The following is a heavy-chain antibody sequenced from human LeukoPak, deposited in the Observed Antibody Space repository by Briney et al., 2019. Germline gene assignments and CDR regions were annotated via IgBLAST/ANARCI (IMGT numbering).Heavy chain of an antibody. J-gene: IGHJ4*02. CDR3: AKQLGYCSDGSCYFPY. V-gene: IGHV3-23*01. CDR2: ISNNGGYT. CDR1: GFTFSSSA. D-gene: IGHD2-15*01. Sequence: GGSLRLSCAASGFTFSSSAMSWVRQAPGKGLEWVSAISNNGGYTNYADSVQGRFTISRDNSKSTLCLQMNSLRAEDTAVYYCAKQLGYCSDGSCYFPYWGQGTLVTVSS.